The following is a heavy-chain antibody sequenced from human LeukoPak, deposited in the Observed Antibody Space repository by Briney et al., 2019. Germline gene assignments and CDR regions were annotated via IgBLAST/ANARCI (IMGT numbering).Heavy chain of an antibody. D-gene: IGHD6-6*01. CDR1: GGTFSSYA. CDR3: ARSEQLVAYYFDY. V-gene: IGHV1-69*13. CDR2: IIPIFGTA. J-gene: IGHJ4*02. Sequence: SVKVSCKASGGTFSSYAISWVRQAPGQGLEWMGGIIPIFGTANYAQKFQGRVTITADESTSTAYMELSSLRSEDTAVYYCARSEQLVAYYFDYWGQGTLVTVSS.